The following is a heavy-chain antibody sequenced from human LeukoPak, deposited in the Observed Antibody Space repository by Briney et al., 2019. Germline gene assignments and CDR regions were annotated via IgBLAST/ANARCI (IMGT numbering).Heavy chain of an antibody. D-gene: IGHD2-8*01. CDR2: IYYRGNT. CDR3: ARHPNGAYGVFNY. V-gene: IGHV4-39*01. CDR1: GGSISSSSYY. J-gene: IGHJ4*02. Sequence: SETLSLTCTVSGGSISSSSYYWGSIRQPPGKGLEWIGCIYYRGNTYYNPSLKSRVTISVDTSKNQFSLKLTSVTAADTAVYYCARHPNGAYGVFNYWGQGTLVTVSS.